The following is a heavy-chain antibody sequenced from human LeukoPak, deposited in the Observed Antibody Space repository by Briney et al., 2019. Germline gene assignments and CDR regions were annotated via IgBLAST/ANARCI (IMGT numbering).Heavy chain of an antibody. CDR3: ARKRAGTKNWFDP. CDR1: GGSISSGSYY. J-gene: IGHJ5*02. CDR2: IYTSGST. D-gene: IGHD1-7*01. Sequence: PSQTLSLTCTVSGGSISSGSYYWRWIRQPAGKGLEWIGRIYTSGSTNYNPSLKSRVTISVDTSKNQFSLKLSSVTAADTAVYYCARKRAGTKNWFDPWGQGTLVTVSS. V-gene: IGHV4-61*02.